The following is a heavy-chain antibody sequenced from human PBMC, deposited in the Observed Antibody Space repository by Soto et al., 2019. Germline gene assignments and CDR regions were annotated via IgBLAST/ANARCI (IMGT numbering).Heavy chain of an antibody. CDR2: IYTGGST. J-gene: IGHJ4*02. D-gene: IGHD4-4*01. CDR1: GLTVSDSY. CDR3: ATSERYRNPSFDC. Sequence: EVQLVETGGGLIQPGGSLRLSCAASGLTVSDSYMNWVRQAPGKGLQWVSVIYTGGSTYYADSVKGRFTISRDTSKNTQYLQMNSLRAENTAVYYCATSERYRNPSFDCWGQGNLVTVSS. V-gene: IGHV3-53*02.